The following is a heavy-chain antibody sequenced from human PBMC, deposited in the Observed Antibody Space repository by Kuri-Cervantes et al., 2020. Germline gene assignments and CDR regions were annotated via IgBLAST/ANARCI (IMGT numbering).Heavy chain of an antibody. J-gene: IGHJ3*02. D-gene: IGHD3-9*01. CDR2: INPNSGDT. Sequence: ASVKDSCKASGYTFIDNYMHWLRQAPGQGPEWMGWINPNSGDTGYAQKFQGRVTMTRNTSITSAYMELSSLRSEDTAVHYCARGYFDWLSLGDAFDIWGQGTMVTVSS. CDR3: ARGYFDWLSLGDAFDI. V-gene: IGHV1-8*02. CDR1: GYTFIDNY.